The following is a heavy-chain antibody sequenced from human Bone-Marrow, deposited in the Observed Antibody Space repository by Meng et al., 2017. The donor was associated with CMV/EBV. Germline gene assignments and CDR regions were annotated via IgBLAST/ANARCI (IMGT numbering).Heavy chain of an antibody. V-gene: IGHV3-30*02. J-gene: IGHJ4*02. CDR1: GFTFSSYG. Sequence: GESLKISCAASGFTFSSYGMHWVRQAPGKGLEWVACMRYDGSNKYYADSVTGRFTISRDNSKNTLYLQMNSLRAEDTAAYYCAKDSGSYFDYWGQGTLVTVSS. CDR2: MRYDGSNK. D-gene: IGHD1-26*01. CDR3: AKDSGSYFDY.